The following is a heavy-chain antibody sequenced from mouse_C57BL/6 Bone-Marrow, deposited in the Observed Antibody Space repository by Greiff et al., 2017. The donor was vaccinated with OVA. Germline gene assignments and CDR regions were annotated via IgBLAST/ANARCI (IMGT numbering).Heavy chain of an antibody. J-gene: IGHJ4*01. D-gene: IGHD2-4*01. CDR2: IHPTSGST. CDR1: GYTFTSYW. CDR3: AGITMDY. V-gene: IGHV1-64*01. Sequence: QVQLQQPGAELVKPGASVKLSCKASGYTFTSYWMPWVKPRPGQGLEWIGMIHPTSGSTNYNEKFKSKATLTVDKSSSTAYMQLSSLTSEDSAVYYCAGITMDYWGQGTSVTVSS.